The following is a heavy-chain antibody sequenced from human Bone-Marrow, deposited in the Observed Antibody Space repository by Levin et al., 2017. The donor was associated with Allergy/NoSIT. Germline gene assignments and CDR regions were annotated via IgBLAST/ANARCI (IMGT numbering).Heavy chain of an antibody. CDR3: AGYDTSGYHSTFDY. CDR2: ISGSGSNT. J-gene: IGHJ4*02. D-gene: IGHD3-22*01. Sequence: GGSLRLSCAASGLIFSNYAMNWVRQAPGKGLEWVSQISGSGSNTHYADSVRGRFTFSSDNSNNTVYLQMNSLRADVTAVYYCAGYDTSGYHSTFDYWGQGTLVTVSS. CDR1: GLIFSNYA. V-gene: IGHV3-23*01.